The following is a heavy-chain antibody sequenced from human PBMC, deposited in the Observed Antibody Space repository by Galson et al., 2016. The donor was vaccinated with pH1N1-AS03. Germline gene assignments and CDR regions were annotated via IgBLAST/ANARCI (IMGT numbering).Heavy chain of an antibody. V-gene: IGHV5-51*01. D-gene: IGHD6-13*01. Sequence: QSGAEVKKPGESLKISCKGSGYSFARYWIGWVRQMPGKGLEWMGVLYPGDSDTRYSPSFQGLVTISVDKTFNTAYLQWGSLEASDTAMYYCARDAGTDYFDHWGQGTLVTVPS. CDR1: GYSFARYW. J-gene: IGHJ4*02. CDR3: ARDAGTDYFDH. CDR2: LYPGDSDT.